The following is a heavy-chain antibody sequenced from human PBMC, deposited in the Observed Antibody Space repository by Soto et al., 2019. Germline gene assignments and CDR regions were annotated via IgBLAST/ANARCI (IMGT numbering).Heavy chain of an antibody. Sequence: GGSLRLSCAASGSTFSSYWMSWVRQAPGKGLEWVANIKQDGSEKYYVDSVKGRFTISRDNAKNSLYLQMNSLRAEDTAVYYCARDFIVYDYWGQGTLVTVSS. D-gene: IGHD2-21*01. J-gene: IGHJ4*02. CDR3: ARDFIVYDY. CDR1: GSTFSSYW. V-gene: IGHV3-7*01. CDR2: IKQDGSEK.